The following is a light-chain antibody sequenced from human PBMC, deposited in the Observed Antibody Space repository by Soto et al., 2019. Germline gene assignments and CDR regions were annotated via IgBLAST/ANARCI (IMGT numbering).Light chain of an antibody. CDR3: QQYGSSPPVT. Sequence: EIVLTQSPGTLSLSPGERATLSCRASQSVSSSYLAWYQQKPGQAPRLLIYGASSRATGIPDRFSGSGSGTAFTLTISRLEPEDFAVYYCQQYGSSPPVTFGQGHDWRLN. CDR1: QSVSSSY. J-gene: IGKJ5*01. V-gene: IGKV3-20*01. CDR2: GAS.